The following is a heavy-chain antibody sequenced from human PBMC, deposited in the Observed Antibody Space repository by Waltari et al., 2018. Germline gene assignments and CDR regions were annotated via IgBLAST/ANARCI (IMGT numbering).Heavy chain of an antibody. Sequence: QVQLQQWGAGLLKPSETLSLTCAVYGGPFSCYYCSWIRQPPGMGLEWSGEISHSGTTNYNPSLKSRVTISLDTSKNQFSLKLSSVNAADTAVYYCARQEIIVEVTGDGFDIWGQGTMVTVSS. CDR2: ISHSGTT. J-gene: IGHJ3*02. CDR1: GGPFSCYY. CDR3: ARQEIIVEVTGDGFDI. V-gene: IGHV4-34*01. D-gene: IGHD2-21*02.